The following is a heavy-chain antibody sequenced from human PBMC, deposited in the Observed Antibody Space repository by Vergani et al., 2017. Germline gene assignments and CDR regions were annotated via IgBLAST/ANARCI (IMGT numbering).Heavy chain of an antibody. Sequence: QVQLQQWGAGLLKPSETLSLTCAVYGGSFSGYYWSWIRQPPGKGREWSGEINHSGSTNYNPSLKSRVTISVDTSKNQFSLKLSSVTAADTAVYYCARELVRATIPYAFDIWGQGTMVTVSS. CDR3: ARELVRATIPYAFDI. D-gene: IGHD5-24*01. J-gene: IGHJ3*02. V-gene: IGHV4-34*01. CDR2: INHSGST. CDR1: GGSFSGYY.